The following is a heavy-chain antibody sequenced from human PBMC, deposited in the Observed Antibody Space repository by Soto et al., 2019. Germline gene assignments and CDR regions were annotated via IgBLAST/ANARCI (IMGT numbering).Heavy chain of an antibody. V-gene: IGHV3-23*01. CDR2: ISGSGGST. Sequence: PGGSLRLSCAASGFTFSSYAMSWVRQAPGKGLEWVSAISGSGGSTYYADSVKGRFTISRDNSKNTLYLQMNSLRAEDTAVYYCAKEVYQSHDQSGWYPQLPRWGQGTLVTVSS. D-gene: IGHD6-19*01. J-gene: IGHJ4*02. CDR1: GFTFSSYA. CDR3: AKEVYQSHDQSGWYPQLPR.